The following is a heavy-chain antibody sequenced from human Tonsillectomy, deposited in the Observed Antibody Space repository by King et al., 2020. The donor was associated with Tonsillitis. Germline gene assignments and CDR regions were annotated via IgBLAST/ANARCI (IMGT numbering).Heavy chain of an antibody. CDR2: IGTAGDT. J-gene: IGHJ4*02. Sequence: QLVQSGGGLVQPVGSLRLSCAASGFTFSTYDMHWVRQDTGKGLEWCSAIGTAGDTYYPGSVKGRFTISRENAKNSLYLQMNSLRAGDTAVYYCARGVITVAGWGFDSWGQGTLVTVSS. CDR1: GFTFSTYD. V-gene: IGHV3-13*01. D-gene: IGHD6-19*01. CDR3: ARGVITVAGWGFDS.